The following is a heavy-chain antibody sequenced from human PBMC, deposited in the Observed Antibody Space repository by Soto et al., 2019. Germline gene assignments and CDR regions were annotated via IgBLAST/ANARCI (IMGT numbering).Heavy chain of an antibody. J-gene: IGHJ4*02. D-gene: IGHD2-15*01. V-gene: IGHV1-46*03. Sequence: QVQLVQSGAEVKKPGASVKVSCKASGYTFTSYYMHWVRQAPGQGLEWMGIINPSGGSTSYAQKFQGRVTMTRDTSTSTVYMELSSLRSEDTAVDYCASGYGGKERSGYFDYWGQGTLVTVSS. CDR2: INPSGGST. CDR3: ASGYGGKERSGYFDY. CDR1: GYTFTSYY.